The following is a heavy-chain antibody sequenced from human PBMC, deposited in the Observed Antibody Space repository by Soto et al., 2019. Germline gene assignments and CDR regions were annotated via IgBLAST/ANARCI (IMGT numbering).Heavy chain of an antibody. J-gene: IGHJ4*02. V-gene: IGHV3-23*01. D-gene: IGHD4-17*01. Sequence: EVQLLESGGGLVQPGGSLRLSCAASGFTFSSYAMSWVRQAPGKGLEWVSAISGSGGSTYYADSVKGRFTISRDNSKNTLYLQMNSLRAEDTDVYYCAKDWPAGDRVPYYFDYWGQGTLVTVSS. CDR2: ISGSGGST. CDR3: AKDWPAGDRVPYYFDY. CDR1: GFTFSSYA.